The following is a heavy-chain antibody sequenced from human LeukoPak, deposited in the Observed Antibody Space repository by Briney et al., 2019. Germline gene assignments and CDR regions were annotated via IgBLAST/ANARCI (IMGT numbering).Heavy chain of an antibody. J-gene: IGHJ6*03. CDR1: GFTFRSYA. V-gene: IGHV3-23*01. CDR3: ARASPVQSGYYYYYMDV. Sequence: GGSLRLSCAASGFTFRSYAMSWVRQAPGKGLEWVSSISGSSNNIYYADSVKGRFTISRDNSKNTLYLQMNSLRAEDTAVYFCARASPVQSGYYYYYMDVWGKGTTVTVSS. CDR2: ISGSSNNI.